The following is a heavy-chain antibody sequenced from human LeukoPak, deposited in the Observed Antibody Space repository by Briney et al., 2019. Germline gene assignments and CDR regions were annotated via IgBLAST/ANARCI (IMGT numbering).Heavy chain of an antibody. Sequence: GGSLRLPCAASGFTFDDYGMSWVRQAPGKGLEWVSGINWNGGSTGYADSVKGRFTISRDNAKNSLYLQMNSLRAEDTALYYCAREVGHSYGSYYFDYWGQGTLLTVSS. J-gene: IGHJ4*02. CDR3: AREVGHSYGSYYFDY. CDR1: GFTFDDYG. D-gene: IGHD5-18*01. V-gene: IGHV3-20*04. CDR2: INWNGGST.